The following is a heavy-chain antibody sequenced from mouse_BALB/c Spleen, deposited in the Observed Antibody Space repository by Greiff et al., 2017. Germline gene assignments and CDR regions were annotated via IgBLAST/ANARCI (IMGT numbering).Heavy chain of an antibody. D-gene: IGHD2-4*01. J-gene: IGHJ3*01. V-gene: IGHV5-17*02. Sequence: EVQLVESGGGLVQPGGSRKLSCAASGFTFSSFGMHWVRQAPEKGLEWVAYISSGSSTIYYADTVKGRFTISRDNPKNTLFLQMTSLRSEDTAMYYCARYDDYDEGFAYWGQGTLVTVSA. CDR2: ISSGSSTI. CDR1: GFTFSSFG. CDR3: ARYDDYDEGFAY.